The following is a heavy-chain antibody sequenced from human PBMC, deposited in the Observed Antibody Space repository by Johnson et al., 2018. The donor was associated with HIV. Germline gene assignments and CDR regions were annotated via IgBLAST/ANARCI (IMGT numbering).Heavy chain of an antibody. CDR2: VSYDGSKK. CDR1: GFTFSSYG. CDR3: ASGDDDGC. V-gene: IGHV3-30*03. J-gene: IGHJ3*01. D-gene: IGHD5-12*01. Sequence: QVQLVESGGGVVRPGGSLRLSCVASGFTFSSYGMHWVRQAPGKGLEWVAIVSYDGSKKYYADSVKGRVTISRDDSKNTLYLRFTSRRPEDTAVYYCASGDDDGCWGQGTMVTVSS.